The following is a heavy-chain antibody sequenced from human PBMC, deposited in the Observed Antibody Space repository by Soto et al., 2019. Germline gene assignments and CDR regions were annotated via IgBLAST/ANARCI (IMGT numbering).Heavy chain of an antibody. J-gene: IGHJ4*02. CDR2: ISSSSSYT. Sequence: GGSLRLSCAASRFSFSDYYMSWIRQAPGKGLEWVSYISSSSSYTNYADSVEGRFTISRDNAKNSLFLQMSSLRADDTAVYYCARGQSSSSFDYWGQGTLVTVSS. CDR3: ARGQSSSSFDY. CDR1: RFSFSDYY. V-gene: IGHV3-11*06. D-gene: IGHD6-6*01.